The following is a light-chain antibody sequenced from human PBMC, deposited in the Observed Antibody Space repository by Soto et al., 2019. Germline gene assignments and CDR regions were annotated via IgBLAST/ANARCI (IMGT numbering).Light chain of an antibody. CDR1: QSVSSN. V-gene: IGKV3-15*01. J-gene: IGKJ1*01. Sequence: EIVMTQSPATPSLSPGERATLSCRASQSVSSNFAWYQQKPGQAPRLLIYGASTRATGIPDRFSGSGSGTEFTLTISSLQSEDLAVYYCQQYNNWPWTFGQGTKVEI. CDR2: GAS. CDR3: QQYNNWPWT.